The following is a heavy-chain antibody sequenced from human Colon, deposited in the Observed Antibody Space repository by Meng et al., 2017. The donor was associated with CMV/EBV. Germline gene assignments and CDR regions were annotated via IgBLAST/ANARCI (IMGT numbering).Heavy chain of an antibody. V-gene: IGHV3-11*01. CDR1: GFTFTNYA. J-gene: IGHJ4*02. Sequence: GESLKISCAASGFTFTNYAMSWVRQAPGKGLEWVSYISSSGNHIHYADSVKGRFTVSRDNAKNSLYLQMNSLRAEDTAVYYCARHDCPITCYPDYWGQGTLVTVSS. CDR3: ARHDCPITCYPDY. D-gene: IGHD2-2*01. CDR2: ISSSGNHI.